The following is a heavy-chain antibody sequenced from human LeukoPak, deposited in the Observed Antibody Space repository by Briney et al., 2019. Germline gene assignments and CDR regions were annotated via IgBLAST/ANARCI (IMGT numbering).Heavy chain of an antibody. CDR2: IKQDGSDK. V-gene: IGHV3-7*01. CDR3: AREVWGPEY. Sequence: GDSLRLSCAASGFTFTKYWMTWVRQAPGKGLEWVGNIKQDGSDKNYMDSVKGRFTISRDNTKNSVYLQMSSLRAEDTAVYYCAREVWGPEYWGQGTXVTVSS. J-gene: IGHJ4*02. D-gene: IGHD1-14*01. CDR1: GFTFTKYW.